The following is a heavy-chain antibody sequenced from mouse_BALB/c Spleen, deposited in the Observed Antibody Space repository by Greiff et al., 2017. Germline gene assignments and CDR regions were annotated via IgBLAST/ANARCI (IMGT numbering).Heavy chain of an antibody. CDR1: GYTFTSYW. CDR3: ARLRYDYYAMDY. J-gene: IGHJ4*01. V-gene: IGHV1-7*01. D-gene: IGHD1-1*01. Sequence: VKLQESGAELAKPGASVKMSCKASGYTFTSYWMHWVKQRPGQGLEWIGYINPSTGYTEYNQKFKDKATLTADKSSSTAYMQLSSLTSEDSAVYYCARLRYDYYAMDYWGQGTSVTVSS. CDR2: INPSTGYT.